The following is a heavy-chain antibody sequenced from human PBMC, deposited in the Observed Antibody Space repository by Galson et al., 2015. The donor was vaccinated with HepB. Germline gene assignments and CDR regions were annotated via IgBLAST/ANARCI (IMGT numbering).Heavy chain of an antibody. D-gene: IGHD3-10*01. CDR1: GGSISSTSYY. J-gene: IGHJ4*02. V-gene: IGHV4-39*07. CDR3: VREGAVGELFDY. Sequence: ETLSLTCTVSGGSIFSGGSISSTSYYWGWVRQPPGKGLEWIGNIFYNGNTYYNPSLKRRVTISLDTSKNQFSLKQSSVTAADPAVYYCVREGAVGELFDYWGRGTLVTVSS. CDR2: IFYNGNT.